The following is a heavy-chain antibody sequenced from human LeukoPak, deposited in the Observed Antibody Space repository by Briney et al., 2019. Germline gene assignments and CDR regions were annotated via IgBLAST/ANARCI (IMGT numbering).Heavy chain of an antibody. V-gene: IGHV4-39*07. J-gene: IGHJ4*02. CDR3: ARGINGGLGEAPAY. CDR2: IYYSGTT. CDR1: GGSTSTSRYH. D-gene: IGHD3-10*01. Sequence: SETLSLTCSVSGGSTSTSRYHWGWIRQPPGKGLEWIGSIYYSGTTYYNPSLKSRVTISVDTSKSQFSLKLSSVTAADTAVYYCARGINGGLGEAPAYWSQGTLVTVSS.